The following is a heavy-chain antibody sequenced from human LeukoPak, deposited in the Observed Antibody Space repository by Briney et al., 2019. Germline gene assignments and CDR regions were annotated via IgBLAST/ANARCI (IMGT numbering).Heavy chain of an antibody. D-gene: IGHD2-21*01. Sequence: PGGSLRLSCAASGFTFSDYYMSRIRQAPGKGLEWVSYISSSGSTIYYADSVKGRFTISRDNAKNSLYLQMNSLRAEDTAVYYCARVKRIPGHYYFDYWGQGTLVTVSS. J-gene: IGHJ4*02. V-gene: IGHV3-11*01. CDR1: GFTFSDYY. CDR3: ARVKRIPGHYYFDY. CDR2: ISSSGSTI.